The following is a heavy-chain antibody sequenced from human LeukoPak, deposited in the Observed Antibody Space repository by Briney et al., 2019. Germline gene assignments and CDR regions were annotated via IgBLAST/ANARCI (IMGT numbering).Heavy chain of an antibody. CDR1: GFTFSSYS. CDR2: ISSSSSYI. J-gene: IGHJ4*02. V-gene: IGHV3-21*01. CDR3: ARLRRYHLQSTGFDY. Sequence: PGGSLRLSCAASGFTFSSYSMNWVRQAPGKGLEWVSSISSSSSYIYYADSVKGRFTISRDNAKNSLYLQMNSLRAEDTAVYYCARLRRYHLQSTGFDYWGQGTLVTVSS. D-gene: IGHD1-1*01.